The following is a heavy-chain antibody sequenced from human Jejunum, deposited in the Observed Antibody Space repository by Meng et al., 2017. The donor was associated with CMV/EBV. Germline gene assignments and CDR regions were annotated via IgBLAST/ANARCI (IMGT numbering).Heavy chain of an antibody. CDR3: ARSKVAMGFDL. CDR2: ISSGGGPQ. Sequence: CTASGFSFSNYEVNWVRQAPGKGLEWVSFISSGGGPQYHADSVKGRFTIPSGSAKNSLDLQMNGLRIEDTAIYYCARSKVAMGFDLWGQGTLVTVS. J-gene: IGHJ5*02. D-gene: IGHD5-12*01. V-gene: IGHV3-48*03. CDR1: GFSFSNYE.